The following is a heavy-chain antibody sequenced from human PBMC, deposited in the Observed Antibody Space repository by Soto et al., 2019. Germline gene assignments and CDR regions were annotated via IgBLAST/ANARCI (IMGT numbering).Heavy chain of an antibody. V-gene: IGHV4-61*01. CDR1: GGSVSRNSNF. D-gene: IGHD4-4*01. CDR3: ARGYSHYAH. CDR2: IYYSGPS. J-gene: IGHJ4*02. Sequence: PSETLSLTCTVSGGSVSRNSNFWSWIRQPPGKGLEWIGYIYYSGPSRYNPSLESRVTISIDSSKNQVSLTLTSMTAADRAVYYCARGYSHYAHWGRGTLVTVSS.